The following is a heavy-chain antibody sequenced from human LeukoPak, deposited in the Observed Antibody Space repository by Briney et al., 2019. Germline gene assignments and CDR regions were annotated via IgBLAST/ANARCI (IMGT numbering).Heavy chain of an antibody. CDR2: INHSGGT. V-gene: IGHV4-34*01. Sequence: SETLSLTCAVYGGSFSGYYWSWIRQPPGKGLEWIGEINHSGGTNYNPSLKSRVTISVDTSKNQFSLKLSSVTAADTAVYYCARGFGYYDSSGYYYPFYYYYYMDVWGKGTTVTVSS. CDR1: GGSFSGYY. D-gene: IGHD3-22*01. J-gene: IGHJ6*03. CDR3: ARGFGYYDSSGYYYPFYYYYYMDV.